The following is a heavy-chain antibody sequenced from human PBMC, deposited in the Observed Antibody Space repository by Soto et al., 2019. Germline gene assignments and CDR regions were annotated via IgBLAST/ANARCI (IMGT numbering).Heavy chain of an antibody. J-gene: IGHJ4*02. V-gene: IGHV3-23*01. CDR3: AKNYMHYYDSSGRLTDY. CDR2: ISGSGGST. CDR1: GFTFSSDA. Sequence: EVQLLESGGGLVQPGGSLRLSCAASGFTFSSDAMSWVRQAPGKGLEWVSAISGSGGSTYYADSVKGRFTISRDNSKTTLYLQMNSLRAEDTAVYYCAKNYMHYYDSSGRLTDYWGQGTLVTVSS. D-gene: IGHD3-22*01.